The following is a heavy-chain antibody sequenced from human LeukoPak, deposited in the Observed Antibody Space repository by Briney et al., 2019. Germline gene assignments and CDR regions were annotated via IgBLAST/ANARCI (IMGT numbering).Heavy chain of an antibody. D-gene: IGHD3-3*01. J-gene: IGHJ4*02. V-gene: IGHV3-7*01. Sequence: GGSLRLSCAASGFTFSNYWMTWVRQAPGKGLEWVANIKEDGGVKDYVDSVRGRFTISRDNAKNSLSLQMNSLRVEDTAMYYCARAGGADFEATYWGQGTLVTVSS. CDR2: IKEDGGVK. CDR1: GFTFSNYW. CDR3: ARAGGADFEATY.